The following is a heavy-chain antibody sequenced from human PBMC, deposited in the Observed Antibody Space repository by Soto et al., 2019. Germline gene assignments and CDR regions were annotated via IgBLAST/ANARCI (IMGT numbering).Heavy chain of an antibody. CDR2: IYYSGST. CDR1: GGSVSSGSYY. CDR3: ARDENYCYYAGGSVNDAFYI. V-gene: IGHV4-61*01. J-gene: IGHJ3*02. D-gene: IGHD5-18*01. Sequence: SETLSLTCTVSGGSVSSGSYYWSWIRQPPGKGLEWIGYIYYSGSTNYNPSLKSRVTISVDTSKNQFSLKLSSVTAADTAVYYCARDENYCYYAGGSVNDAFYICGQGTMVTVSS.